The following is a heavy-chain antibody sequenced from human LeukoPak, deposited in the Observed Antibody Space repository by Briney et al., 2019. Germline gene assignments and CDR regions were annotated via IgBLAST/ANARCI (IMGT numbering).Heavy chain of an antibody. CDR2: ISDSGGST. CDR3: AKTLWGLTLLSSDY. J-gene: IGHJ4*02. V-gene: IGHV3-23*01. CDR1: GFTFTSDT. Sequence: GGSLRLSCAASGFTFTSDTMTWGRQAPGKGLEWVSGISDSGGSTHYADSVKGRFTISRDNSKNTLYLHMNSLRLEDTAVYWCAKTLWGLTLLSSDYWGQGTLVTVSS. D-gene: IGHD3-16*01.